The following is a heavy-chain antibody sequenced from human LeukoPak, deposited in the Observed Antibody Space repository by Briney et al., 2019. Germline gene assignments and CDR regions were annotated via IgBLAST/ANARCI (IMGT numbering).Heavy chain of an antibody. D-gene: IGHD3-10*01. CDR2: FDPEDGET. J-gene: IGHJ4*02. CDR3: ATASMVRGVITYYFDY. Sequence: ASVKVSCKVSGYTLTELSMHWVRQAPGKGLEWMGGFDPEDGETIYAQKFQGRVTMTEDTSTDTAYMELSSLRSEDTAVYYCATASMVRGVITYYFDYWGQGTLVTVSS. V-gene: IGHV1-24*01. CDR1: GYTLTELS.